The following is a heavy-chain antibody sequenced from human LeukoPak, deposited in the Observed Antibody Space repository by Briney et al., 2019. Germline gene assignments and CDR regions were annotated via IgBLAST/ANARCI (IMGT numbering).Heavy chain of an antibody. Sequence: GASVKVSCTASGYTFSSYGINWVRQAPGQGLEWMGWISAYNGNTNYAQHLQGRVTMTTDTSTSTAYMELRSLRSDGTAVYYCASGSSQPSNSCRNYYYCYGMDVWGQGTTVTVSS. CDR2: ISAYNGNT. V-gene: IGHV1-18*01. CDR1: GYTFSSYG. J-gene: IGHJ6*02. D-gene: IGHD2-2*01. CDR3: ASGSSQPSNSCRNYYYCYGMDV.